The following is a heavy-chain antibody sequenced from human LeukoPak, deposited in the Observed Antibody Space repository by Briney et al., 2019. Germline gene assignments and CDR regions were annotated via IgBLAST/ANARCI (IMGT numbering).Heavy chain of an antibody. CDR2: INHSGYT. CDR3: TRMTTGHDY. J-gene: IGHJ4*02. D-gene: IGHD4-17*01. Sequence: SETLSLTCAVSGVSFNDYYWSWVRQTPGKGLEWTGEINHSGYTNDSPSLKSRVTLSIDTSRKQFSLNVRSVTVADTGIYYCTRMTTGHDYWGQGTLVTLSS. CDR1: GVSFNDYY. V-gene: IGHV4-34*01.